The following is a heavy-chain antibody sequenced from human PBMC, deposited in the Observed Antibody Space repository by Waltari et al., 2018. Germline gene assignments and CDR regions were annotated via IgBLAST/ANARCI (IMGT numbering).Heavy chain of an antibody. D-gene: IGHD2-2*03. CDR1: GYSITSGYY. V-gene: IGHV4-38-2*01. J-gene: IGHJ4*02. CDR2: IYHAGDT. Sequence: QVQLQESGPGLVKPSETLSLTCDVSGYSITSGYYWGRIRQSPGKGLEWIATIYHAGDTFYNPSLKSRVTISMDTSKNQFSLKLNSVTAADTAVYFCSRQVLGYCTSAACRRLESWGQGTLVTVSS. CDR3: SRQVLGYCTSAACRRLES.